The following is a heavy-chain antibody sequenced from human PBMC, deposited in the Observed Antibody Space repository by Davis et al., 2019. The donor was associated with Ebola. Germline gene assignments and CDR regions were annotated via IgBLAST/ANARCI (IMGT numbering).Heavy chain of an antibody. V-gene: IGHV1-69*13. J-gene: IGHJ3*02. CDR2: IIPIFGTA. CDR1: GYTFTSYG. D-gene: IGHD2-15*01. CDR3: AREHGVLRGAFDI. Sequence: SVKVSCKASGYTFTSYGISWVRQAPGQGLEWMGGIIPIFGTANYAQKFQGRVTITADESTSTAYMELSSLRSEDTAVYYCAREHGVLRGAFDIWGQGTMVTVSS.